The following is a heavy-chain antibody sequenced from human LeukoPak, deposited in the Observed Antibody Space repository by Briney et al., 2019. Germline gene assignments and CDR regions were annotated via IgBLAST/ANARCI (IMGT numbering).Heavy chain of an antibody. J-gene: IGHJ4*02. V-gene: IGHV2-5*01. CDR1: GFSLSTSEVG. D-gene: IGHD2-21*02. CDR2: IYWNDDK. Sequence: SGPTLVNPTQTLTLTCTFSGFSLSTSEVGVGWIRQPPGKALEGLALIYWNDDKRITPSLKTRLTITMDTSKNQVVLTMTNMDPMDTATYYCAHSATAVSWYYFDYWGQGTLVTVSS. CDR3: AHSATAVSWYYFDY.